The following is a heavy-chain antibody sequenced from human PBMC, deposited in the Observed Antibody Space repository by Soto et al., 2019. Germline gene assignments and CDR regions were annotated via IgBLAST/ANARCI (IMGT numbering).Heavy chain of an antibody. V-gene: IGHV5-51*01. Sequence: GESLKISCKGSGYSFTSYWIGWVRQMPGKGLEWMGIIYPGDSDTRYSPSFQGQVTISADKSISTAYLQWSSLKASDTAMYYSARESVQDLPMIVADALDIWGQGTMVTVSS. CDR2: IYPGDSDT. CDR3: ARESVQDLPMIVADALDI. CDR1: GYSFTSYW. J-gene: IGHJ3*02. D-gene: IGHD3-22*01.